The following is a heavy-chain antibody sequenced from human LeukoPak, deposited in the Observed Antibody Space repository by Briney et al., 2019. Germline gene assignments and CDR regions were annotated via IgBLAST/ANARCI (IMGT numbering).Heavy chain of an antibody. CDR3: ARGALIAEFLFDY. CDR2: ISYSGST. Sequence: SETLSLTCTVSGGSMHGYYWSWIRQPPGKGLECIGYISYSGSTTHNPSLRSRGTISVDTSKNQFSLRLTSVTAADTAVYYCARGALIAEFLFDYWGQGALVTVSS. V-gene: IGHV4-59*01. CDR1: GGSMHGYY. J-gene: IGHJ4*02. D-gene: IGHD3-10*01.